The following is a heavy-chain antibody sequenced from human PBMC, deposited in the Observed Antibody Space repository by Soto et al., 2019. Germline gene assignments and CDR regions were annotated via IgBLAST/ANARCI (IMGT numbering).Heavy chain of an antibody. CDR2: IYYSGSA. J-gene: IGHJ4*02. CDR1: GGSISSSNYY. Sequence: PSETLSLTCTVSGGSISSSNYYWGWIRQPSGKGLEWVGNIYYSGSAYYNPSLKSRVTISVDTSKNQFSLKVRSVTAADTAIYYCARENSSALIPFDCWGQGTLVTVSS. CDR3: ARENSSALIPFDC. V-gene: IGHV4-39*01. D-gene: IGHD6-19*01.